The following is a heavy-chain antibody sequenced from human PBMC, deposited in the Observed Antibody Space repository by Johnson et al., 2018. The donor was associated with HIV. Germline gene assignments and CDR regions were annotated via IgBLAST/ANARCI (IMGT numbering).Heavy chain of an antibody. V-gene: IGHV3-30*04. CDR2: ISYDGSNK. Sequence: QVQLVESGGGVVKPGRSLRLSCAASGFTFSSYAMHWVRQAPGKGLEWVAVISYDGSNKYYGDSVKGRFPISRDNSKNTVFLQMNGLRGDDTAVYSCARPRIEVLPAGAFDIWGPGTMVTVSS. CDR1: GFTFSSYA. CDR3: ARPRIEVLPAGAFDI. J-gene: IGHJ3*02. D-gene: IGHD2-2*01.